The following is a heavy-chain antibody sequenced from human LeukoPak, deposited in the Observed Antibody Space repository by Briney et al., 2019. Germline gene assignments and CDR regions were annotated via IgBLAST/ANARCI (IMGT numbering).Heavy chain of an antibody. D-gene: IGHD3-3*01. CDR3: AREDDDFWSGYQNWFDP. J-gene: IGHJ5*02. CDR2: IKQDGSEK. Sequence: GGSLRLSCAASGFTFSSYWMSWVRQAPGKGLGWVANIKQDGSEKYYVDSVKGRFTISRDNAKNSLYLQMNSLRAEDTAVYYCAREDDDFWSGYQNWFDPWGQGTLVTVSS. CDR1: GFTFSSYW. V-gene: IGHV3-7*03.